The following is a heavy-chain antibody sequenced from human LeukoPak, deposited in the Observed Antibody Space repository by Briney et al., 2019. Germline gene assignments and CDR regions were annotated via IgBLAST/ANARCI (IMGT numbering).Heavy chain of an antibody. Sequence: WGALRLSCVASGFTFSNYSIKWVRQAPGKGLEWVSVIGGSGATIDYADSVKGRFTISRDNSKNTLYLQMNSLRAEDTGVYFCTSSLEWLSLFDYWGQGTLVTVSS. D-gene: IGHD3-3*01. V-gene: IGHV3-23*01. CDR2: IGGSGATI. J-gene: IGHJ4*02. CDR3: TSSLEWLSLFDY. CDR1: GFTFSNYS.